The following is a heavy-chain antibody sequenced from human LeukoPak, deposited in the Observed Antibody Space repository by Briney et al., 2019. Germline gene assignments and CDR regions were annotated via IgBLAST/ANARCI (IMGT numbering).Heavy chain of an antibody. J-gene: IGHJ4*02. V-gene: IGHV3-48*04. CDR1: GFTFSSYW. CDR2: SSSSGSTI. Sequence: PGGSLRLSCAASGFTFSSYWMHWVRQAPGKGLEWVSYSSSSGSTIYYADSVKGRFAISRDSAKNSLYLQMNSLRAEDTAVYYCARRRDFIDYWGQGTLVTVSS. CDR3: ARRRDFIDY. D-gene: IGHD3/OR15-3a*01.